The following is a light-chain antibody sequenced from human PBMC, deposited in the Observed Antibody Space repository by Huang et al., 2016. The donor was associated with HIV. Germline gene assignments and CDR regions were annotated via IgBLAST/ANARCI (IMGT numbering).Light chain of an antibody. J-gene: IGKJ3*01. CDR2: GAS. Sequence: EVLLTQSPATLSVAPGERPTLSCRASQSVSTNLDWYQQKPGQAPRLLIYGASTRATCVPARFSGSVSGTEFTLTISSLQSEDSAVYYCQQYNSWPPLFTFGPGTKVDIK. CDR3: QQYNSWPPLFT. V-gene: IGKV3-15*01. CDR1: QSVSTN.